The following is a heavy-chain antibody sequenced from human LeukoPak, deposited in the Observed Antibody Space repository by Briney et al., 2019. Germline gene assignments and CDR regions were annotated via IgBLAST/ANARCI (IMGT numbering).Heavy chain of an antibody. CDR3: ARDRWGVNLSWFDP. J-gene: IGHJ5*02. CDR2: IYYSGST. Sequence: SETLSLTCTVSGGSISSGDYYWSWIRQPPGKGLEWIGYIYYSGSTYYNPSLKSRVTISVDTSKNQFSLKLSSVTAADTAVYYCARDRWGVNLSWFDPWGQGTLVTVSS. CDR1: GGSISSGDYY. D-gene: IGHD4-23*01. V-gene: IGHV4-30-4*08.